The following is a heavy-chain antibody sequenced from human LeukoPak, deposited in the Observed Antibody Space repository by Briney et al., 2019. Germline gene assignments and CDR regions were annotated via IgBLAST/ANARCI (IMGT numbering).Heavy chain of an antibody. CDR1: GFTFSDYY. J-gene: IGHJ4*02. CDR2: TGRGGTTI. V-gene: IGHV3-11*04. D-gene: IGHD3-9*01. Sequence: GGSLRLSCAASGFTFSDYYMSWIRQVPGKGLEWVSYTGRGGTTIHYADSVKGRFTISWENAKKSLYLQMNSLRAEDTAVYYCARSGKIYFDWLLDYWGQGTLVTVSS. CDR3: ARSGKIYFDWLLDY.